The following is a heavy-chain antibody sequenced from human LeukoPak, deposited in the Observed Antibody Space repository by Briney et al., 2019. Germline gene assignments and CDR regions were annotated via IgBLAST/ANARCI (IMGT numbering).Heavy chain of an antibody. J-gene: IGHJ4*02. V-gene: IGHV4-59*02. CDR3: ARNKGVAARHDY. CDR1: GGSVRSYS. D-gene: IGHD6-19*01. Sequence: SETLSLTCTVSGGSVRSYSWSWIRQPPGKGLEYIGHIYNGGSPTYNPSLMGRLTKSVYTAKNQLSLHLTSVTTADTALYFCARNKGVAARHDYWGQGTLVIVSS. CDR2: IYNGGSP.